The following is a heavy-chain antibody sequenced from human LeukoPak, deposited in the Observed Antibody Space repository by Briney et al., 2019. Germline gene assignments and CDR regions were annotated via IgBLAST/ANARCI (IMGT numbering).Heavy chain of an antibody. CDR1: GYTFTGYY. J-gene: IGHJ4*02. D-gene: IGHD5-18*01. CDR3: ARDAVDTITVIVSPSFDY. Sequence: ASVKVSCKASGYTFTGYYMHSVRQAPGQGLEWMGWINPNSGGTNYAQKFQGRVTMTRDTSISTAYMELSRLRSDDTAVYYCARDAVDTITVIVSPSFDYWGQGTLVTVSS. CDR2: INPNSGGT. V-gene: IGHV1-2*02.